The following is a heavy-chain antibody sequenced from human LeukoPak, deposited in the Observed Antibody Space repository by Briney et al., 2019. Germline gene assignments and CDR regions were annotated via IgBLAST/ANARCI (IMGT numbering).Heavy chain of an antibody. V-gene: IGHV3-30-3*01. CDR2: ISSDRSNK. J-gene: IGHJ4*02. Sequence: GGSLRLSCADSGFTFSISTIHWVRQAPGKGLEWVALISSDRSNKYYADSVKGRFTLSRDNTKKTLYLHMNSLRAEDTAVYYSARDRGEGYKLDYFDYWGQGTLVTVSS. CDR1: GFTFSIST. CDR3: ARDRGEGYKLDYFDY. D-gene: IGHD5-24*01.